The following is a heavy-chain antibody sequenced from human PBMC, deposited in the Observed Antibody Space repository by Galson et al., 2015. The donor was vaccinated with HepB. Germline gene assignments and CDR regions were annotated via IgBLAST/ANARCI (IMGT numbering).Heavy chain of an antibody. CDR1: GFTFSSYC. Sequence: CAASGFTFSSYCMHWVRQAPGKGLEWVAVISYDGSNKYYADSVKGRFTISRDNSKNTLYLQMNSLRAEDTAVYYCAKDRMGYCSGGSCYSFDYWGQGTLVTVSS. V-gene: IGHV3-30*18. CDR2: ISYDGSNK. D-gene: IGHD2-15*01. J-gene: IGHJ4*02. CDR3: AKDRMGYCSGGSCYSFDY.